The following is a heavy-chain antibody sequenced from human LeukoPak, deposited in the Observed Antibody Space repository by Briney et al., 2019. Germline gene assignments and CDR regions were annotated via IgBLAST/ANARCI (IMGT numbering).Heavy chain of an antibody. D-gene: IGHD2-2*01. V-gene: IGHV1-18*01. CDR3: ATNDGCSSTSCYYYGMDV. CDR1: GYTFTSYG. J-gene: IGHJ6*02. Sequence: WASVKVSCKASGYTFTSYGISWVRQAPGQGLEWMGWISAYNGNTNYAQKLQGRVTMTTDTSTSTAYMELSSLRSEDTAVYYCATNDGCSSTSCYYYGMDVWGQGTTVTVSS. CDR2: ISAYNGNT.